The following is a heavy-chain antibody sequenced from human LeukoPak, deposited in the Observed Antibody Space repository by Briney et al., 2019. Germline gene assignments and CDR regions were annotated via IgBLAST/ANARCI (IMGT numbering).Heavy chain of an antibody. J-gene: IGHJ2*01. CDR3: ARSFGRSSSWYVWYFDL. D-gene: IGHD6-13*01. V-gene: IGHV1-46*01. CDR1: GYTFTSYY. Sequence: ASVKVSCKASGYTFTSYYMHWVRQAPGQGLEWMGIINPSGGGTSYAQKFQGRVTMTRDTSTSTVYMELSSLRSEDTAVYYCARSFGRSSSWYVWYFDLWGRGTLVTVSS. CDR2: INPSGGGT.